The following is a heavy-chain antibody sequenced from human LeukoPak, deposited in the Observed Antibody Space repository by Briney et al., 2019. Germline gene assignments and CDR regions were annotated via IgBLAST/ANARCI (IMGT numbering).Heavy chain of an antibody. CDR2: IIDRGGRT. D-gene: IGHD3-22*01. J-gene: IGHJ4*02. Sequence: PGGSLRLSCAVSGITLSNYGMSWVRQAPGKGLEWVAGIIDRGGRTNYADSVKGRVTISRDNPKNTLYLQMNSLRAEDTAVYFCAKRGVVIRVIPVGFHKEAYYFDSWGQGALVTVSS. V-gene: IGHV3-23*01. CDR1: GITLSNYG. CDR3: AKRGVVIRVIPVGFHKEAYYFDS.